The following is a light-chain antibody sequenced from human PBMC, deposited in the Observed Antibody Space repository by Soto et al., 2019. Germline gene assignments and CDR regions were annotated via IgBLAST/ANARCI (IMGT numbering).Light chain of an antibody. V-gene: IGKV1-5*01. CDR1: QSISGR. J-gene: IGKJ2*01. CDR3: QHYITYSST. CDR2: DAS. Sequence: DIQMTQSPSTLSASVEDRVTITCRASQSISGRLAWYQQKPGKAPKLLIYDASKLESGVPSRFSGSGSETEFTLAITSLQPDDFATYYCQHYITYSSTFGQGTKLEIK.